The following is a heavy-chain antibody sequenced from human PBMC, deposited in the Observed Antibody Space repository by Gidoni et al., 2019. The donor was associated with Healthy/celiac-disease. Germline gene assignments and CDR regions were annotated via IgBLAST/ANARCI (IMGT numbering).Heavy chain of an antibody. D-gene: IGHD6-13*01. Sequence: EVQLLESGGGLVQPGGSLSLSCAASGFTFSSYAMSWVRQAPGKGLEWVSAMSGSGGSTYYADSVKGRFTISRDNSKNTRYLQMNSLRAEDTAVYYCAKVSSSSSDPWGQGTLVTVSS. CDR3: AKVSSSSSDP. V-gene: IGHV3-23*01. J-gene: IGHJ5*02. CDR2: MSGSGGST. CDR1: GFTFSSYA.